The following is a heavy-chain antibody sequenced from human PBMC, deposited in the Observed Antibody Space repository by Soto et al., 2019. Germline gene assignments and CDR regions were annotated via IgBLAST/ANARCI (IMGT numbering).Heavy chain of an antibody. CDR2: ISAYNGNT. CDR3: ARDLRVGGAMGEQWLANPYHYCGMDV. Sequence: ASVKVSCKASGYTFTSYGISWVRQAPGQGLEWMGWISAYNGNTNYAQKLQGRVTMTTDTSTSTAYMELRSLRSDDTAVYYCARDLRVGGAMGEQWLANPYHYCGMDVWG. V-gene: IGHV1-18*04. CDR1: GYTFTSYG. D-gene: IGHD6-19*01. J-gene: IGHJ6*02.